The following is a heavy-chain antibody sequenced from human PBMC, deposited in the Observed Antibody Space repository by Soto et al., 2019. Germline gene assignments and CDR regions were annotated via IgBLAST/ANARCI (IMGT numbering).Heavy chain of an antibody. CDR2: IYPGDSDT. V-gene: IGHV5-51*01. Sequence: PXESLKISCKGSGYSFTSYWIGWVRQMPGKGLEWMGIIYPGDSDTRYSPSFQGQVTISADKSISTAYLQWSSLKASDTAMYYCARTYGGNSFGRAFDIWGQGTMVTVSS. CDR3: ARTYGGNSFGRAFDI. J-gene: IGHJ3*02. CDR1: GYSFTSYW. D-gene: IGHD2-21*02.